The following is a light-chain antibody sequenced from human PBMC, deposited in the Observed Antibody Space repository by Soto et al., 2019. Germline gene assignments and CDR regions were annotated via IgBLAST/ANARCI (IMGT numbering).Light chain of an antibody. CDR1: QSVSSSY. Sequence: EIVLTQSPGTLSLSPEERATLSCRASQSVSSSYLAWYQQKPGQAPRLLIYGASSRATGIPDRFSGSGSGTDFTLTISRLEPEDFAVYYCQQYGSSPYVTFGQGTKV. CDR2: GAS. CDR3: QQYGSSPYVT. J-gene: IGKJ1*01. V-gene: IGKV3-20*01.